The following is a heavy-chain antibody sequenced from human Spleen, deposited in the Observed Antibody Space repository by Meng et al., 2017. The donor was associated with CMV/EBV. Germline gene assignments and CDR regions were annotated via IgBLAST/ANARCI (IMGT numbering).Heavy chain of an antibody. V-gene: IGHV1-46*01. CDR2: INPSGGFT. CDR1: GYTFINYY. Sequence: ASVKVSCKASGYTFINYYMHWVRQAPGQGLEWMGMINPSGGFTNYAQKFQGRVTMTRDTSTSTVYMDLSSLRSEDTAVYYCARVPPRDCSSSSCYGGPFDYWGPGTLVTVSS. J-gene: IGHJ4*02. D-gene: IGHD2-2*01. CDR3: ARVPPRDCSSSSCYGGPFDY.